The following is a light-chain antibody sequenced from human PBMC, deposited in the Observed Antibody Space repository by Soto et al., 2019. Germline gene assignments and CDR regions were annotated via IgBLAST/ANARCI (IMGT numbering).Light chain of an antibody. CDR2: KAS. Sequence: DIQMTQSPSTLSASVGDRVTITCRASASISRWLAWYQQKPGKAPKLLMYKASILESGVPSRFSGSGSGTEFTLTISSLQPDDFATYYCQQYSSYPLLFGQGTKVEIK. CDR3: QQYSSYPLL. CDR1: ASISRW. V-gene: IGKV1-5*03. J-gene: IGKJ1*01.